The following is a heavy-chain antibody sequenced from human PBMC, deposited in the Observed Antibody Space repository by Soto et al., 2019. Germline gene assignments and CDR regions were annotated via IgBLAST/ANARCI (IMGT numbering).Heavy chain of an antibody. J-gene: IGHJ5*01. V-gene: IGHV3-23*01. CDR1: GFMFGSYA. CDR3: AKARKYSSPYDS. Sequence: EVQLLESGGGLVQPGGSLRLSCATSGFMFGSYAMNWVRQAPGKGLEWVSVISGGGSTTKYADSVRGRFTTSRDISTETVYLQMYRLRVEDTAVYYCAKARKYSSPYDSWGQGTLVTVSS. CDR2: ISGGGSTT. D-gene: IGHD6-19*01.